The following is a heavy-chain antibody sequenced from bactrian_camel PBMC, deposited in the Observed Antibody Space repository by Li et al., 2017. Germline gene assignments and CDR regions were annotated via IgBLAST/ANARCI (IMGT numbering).Heavy chain of an antibody. CDR3: AADRDLLT. J-gene: IGHJ4*01. Sequence: VQLVESGGGLVQPGGSLRLSCAASGFTFSSYWMYWFRQAPGKEREGVAAIYTGDGSSYYADSVKGRFTISLDNAKNTMYLQMNSLKPEDTAMYYCAADRDLLTGARGPRSPSP. D-gene: IGHD1*01. V-gene: IGHV3S1*01. CDR1: GFTFSSYW. CDR2: IYTGDGSS.